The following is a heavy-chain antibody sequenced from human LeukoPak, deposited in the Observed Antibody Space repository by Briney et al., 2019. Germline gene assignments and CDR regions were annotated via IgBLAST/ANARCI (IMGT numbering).Heavy chain of an antibody. D-gene: IGHD3-3*01. CDR1: GFTFDDYG. CDR2: INWNGGST. J-gene: IGHJ4*02. CDR3: AKDRDITIFGVVISPLDY. V-gene: IGHV3-20*04. Sequence: PGGSLRLSCAASGFTFDDYGMSWVRQAPGKGLEWVSGINWNGGSTGYADSVKGRFTISRDNAKNSLYLQMNSLRAEDTAVYYCAKDRDITIFGVVISPLDYWGQGNLVTVSS.